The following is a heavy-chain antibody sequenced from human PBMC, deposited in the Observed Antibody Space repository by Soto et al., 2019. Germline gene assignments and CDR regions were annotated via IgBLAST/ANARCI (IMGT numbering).Heavy chain of an antibody. CDR3: AKHFVNGEIDY. Sequence: EVQLLECGGGLVQPGVSLRHSCVASGFTFSTYAMSWVRQAPGKGLEWVSIIGSSGGVTVYADSVNGHFTISRDNSKNTLYLQMNSLTAEDTAVYYCAKHFVNGEIDYWAQGTLVTVSS. CDR1: GFTFSTYA. D-gene: IGHD3-10*01. V-gene: IGHV3-23*01. J-gene: IGHJ4*02. CDR2: IGSSGGVT.